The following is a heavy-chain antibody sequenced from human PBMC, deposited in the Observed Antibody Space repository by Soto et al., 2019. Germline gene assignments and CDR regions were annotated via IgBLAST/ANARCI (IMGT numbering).Heavy chain of an antibody. CDR3: AKDARILVVVAAVY. V-gene: IGHV3-23*01. CDR2: ISGSGGST. Sequence: GGSLILSCAASGFTSSSYAMSWVRQAPGKGLEWVSAISGSGGSTYYADSVKGRFTISRDNSKNTLYLQMNSLRAEDTAVYYCAKDARILVVVAAVYWGQGTLVTVSS. J-gene: IGHJ4*02. CDR1: GFTSSSYA. D-gene: IGHD2-15*01.